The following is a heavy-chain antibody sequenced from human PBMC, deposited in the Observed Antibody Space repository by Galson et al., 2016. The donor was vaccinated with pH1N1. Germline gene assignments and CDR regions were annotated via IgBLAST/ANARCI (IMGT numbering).Heavy chain of an antibody. D-gene: IGHD3-3*01. J-gene: IGHJ6*01. CDR2: ISWNSAVR. CDR1: EFSFDDYA. Sequence: SLRLSCAASEFSFDDYAMHWVRQAPGKGLEWVSDISWNSAVRDYADSVRGRFTISRDNAKNSLYLQMSSLRAEDTAVYYCARGGDYDLYGMDVWGQGTTVTVSS. V-gene: IGHV3-9*01. CDR3: ARGGDYDLYGMDV.